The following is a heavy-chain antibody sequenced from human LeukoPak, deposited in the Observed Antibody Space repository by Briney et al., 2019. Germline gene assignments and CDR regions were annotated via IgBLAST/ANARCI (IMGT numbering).Heavy chain of an antibody. J-gene: IGHJ3*02. V-gene: IGHV1-2*02. CDR1: VYAFSHNY. CDR2: INPHSGGT. D-gene: IGHD2-21*02. Sequence: ASVKVSCKASVYAFSHNYIHWVRQAPGQGLEWMGWINPHSGGTNYGENFQGRVTLTRDTSISTAYMEQSRLISDDTAVYYWAREFRRVTAFDIWGQGTMVTVSS. CDR3: AREFRRVTAFDI.